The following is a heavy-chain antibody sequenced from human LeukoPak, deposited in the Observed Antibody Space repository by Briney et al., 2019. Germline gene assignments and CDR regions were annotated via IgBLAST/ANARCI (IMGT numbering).Heavy chain of an antibody. CDR1: GGSISSFY. V-gene: IGHV4-59*01. J-gene: IGHJ5*02. D-gene: IGHD6-13*01. CDR2: IYYSGST. Sequence: SETLSLTCTVSGGSISSFYWSLIRQPPGKGLEWIGYIYYSGSTNYNPSLKSRVTISVDTSKNQFSLKLSSVTAADTAVYYCARGSSWYHWGQGTLVTVSS. CDR3: ARGSSWYH.